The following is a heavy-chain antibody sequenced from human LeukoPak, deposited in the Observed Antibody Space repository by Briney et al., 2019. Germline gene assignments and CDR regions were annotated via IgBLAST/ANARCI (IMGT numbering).Heavy chain of an antibody. Sequence: SETLSLTCAVYGGSLSDYYWSWIRQPPGKGPEWIGYIWYSGFTYYNPSLKSRVTISVDTSKDQFFLKLSSVTAADTAMYYCARVRDWFDPWGQGTLVTVSS. CDR3: ARVRDWFDP. V-gene: IGHV4-34*01. CDR1: GGSLSDYY. J-gene: IGHJ5*02. D-gene: IGHD4/OR15-4a*01. CDR2: IWYSGFT.